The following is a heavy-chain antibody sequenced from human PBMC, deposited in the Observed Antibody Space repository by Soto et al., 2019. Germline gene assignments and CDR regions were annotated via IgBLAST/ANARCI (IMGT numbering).Heavy chain of an antibody. J-gene: IGHJ4*02. D-gene: IGHD3-22*01. CDR2: IIPVFGRA. CDR3: ARNGTLYDSSAYYYVY. CDR1: GGTFSRYA. Sequence: QVQLVQSGAAVKQPGSSVKVSCKASGGTFSRYAISWVRQAPGQGLEWMGGIIPVFGRANYAQKFQGRVTITADESTSTGYMELRSLTSEDAAVDYCARNGTLYDSSAYYYVYWGQGTLVTVSS. V-gene: IGHV1-69*01.